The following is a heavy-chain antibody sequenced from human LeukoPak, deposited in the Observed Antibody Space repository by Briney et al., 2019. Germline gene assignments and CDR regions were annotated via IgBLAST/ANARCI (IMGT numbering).Heavy chain of an antibody. J-gene: IGHJ4*02. CDR3: ARESRGVATIARGFDQ. D-gene: IGHD5-12*01. CDR1: GASTSTCY. Sequence: SETLSLTCTVSGASTSTCYCSWIWKPAGPGLGLNGRIYISGSTNSNPSLRSRLTISVDTSKNQFSLKLSSVTAADTAVFYCARESRGVATIARGFDQWGQGTLVTASS. V-gene: IGHV4-4*07. CDR2: IYISGST.